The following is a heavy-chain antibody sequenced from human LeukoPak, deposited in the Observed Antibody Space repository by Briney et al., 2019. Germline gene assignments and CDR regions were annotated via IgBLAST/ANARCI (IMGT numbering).Heavy chain of an antibody. CDR3: ARDSYSYGYGGFDY. V-gene: IGHV4-30-4*01. J-gene: IGHJ4*02. CDR1: GGSISSGDRH. CDR2: IYSTGNT. Sequence: SQTLSLTCTVSGGSISSGDRHWSWIRQSPGKGLEWIGYIYSTGNTYYNPSLKSRVIISVDTSKNQFSLELNSVTAADTAVYYCARDSYSYGYGGFDYWGQGILVTVSS. D-gene: IGHD5-18*01.